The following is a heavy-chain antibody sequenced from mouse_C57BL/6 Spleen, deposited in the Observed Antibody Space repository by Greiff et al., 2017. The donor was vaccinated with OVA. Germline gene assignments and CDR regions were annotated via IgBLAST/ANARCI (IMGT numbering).Heavy chain of an antibody. Sequence: QVQLQQPGAELVKPGASVKVSCKASGYTFTSYWMHWVKQRPGQGLEWIGRIHPSDSDTNYNQKFKGKATLTVDKSSSTACMQLSSLTSEESAVYYGEKWAGAQAGYAYRGPVGLVTVYA. CDR3: EKWAGAQAGYAY. CDR2: IHPSDSDT. D-gene: IGHD3-2*02. J-gene: IGHJ3*01. V-gene: IGHV1-74*01. CDR1: GYTFTSYW.